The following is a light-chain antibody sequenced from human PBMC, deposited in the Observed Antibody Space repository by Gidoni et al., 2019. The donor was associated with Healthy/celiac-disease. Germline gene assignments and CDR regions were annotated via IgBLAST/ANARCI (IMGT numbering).Light chain of an antibody. J-gene: IGKJ1*01. CDR1: QSISSY. Sequence: DIQMTQSPSSLSASVGDRLTITCRASQSISSYLNWYQQKPGKAPKHLIYAASSLQSGVPSRFSGSGSGTDFTLTISSLQPEDFATYYCQQSYSTPQTWTFGQGTKVEIK. CDR2: AAS. V-gene: IGKV1-39*01. CDR3: QQSYSTPQTWT.